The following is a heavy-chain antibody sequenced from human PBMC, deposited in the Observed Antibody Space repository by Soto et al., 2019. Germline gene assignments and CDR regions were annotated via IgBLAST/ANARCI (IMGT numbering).Heavy chain of an antibody. CDR2: INPNSGGT. D-gene: IGHD2-21*02. CDR3: ARDPHPSCGGDCNYYYGMDV. J-gene: IGHJ6*02. Sequence: GASVKVSCKASGYTFTGYYMHWVRQAPGQGLDWMGWINPNSGGTNYAQKFQGWVTMTRDTSISTAYMDLSRLRSDDTAVYYCARDPHPSCGGDCNYYYGMDVWGQGTTVTVSS. CDR1: GYTFTGYY. V-gene: IGHV1-2*04.